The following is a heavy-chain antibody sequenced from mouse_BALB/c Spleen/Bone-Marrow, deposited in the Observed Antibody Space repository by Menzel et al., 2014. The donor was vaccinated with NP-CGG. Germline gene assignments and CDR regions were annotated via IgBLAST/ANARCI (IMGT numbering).Heavy chain of an antibody. D-gene: IGHD1-1*01. J-gene: IGHJ3*01. CDR2: IDPANGNT. V-gene: IGHV14-3*02. CDR1: GFNIKDTY. CDR3: ARYNYGSSKSAY. Sequence: EVKLVESGAELVKPGASVKLSCTASGFNIKDTYMHWVKQRPEQGLEWIGRIDPANGNTKYDPKFQGKATITADTSSNTAYLQLSSLTSEDTAVYYCARYNYGSSKSAYWGQGTLVTVSA.